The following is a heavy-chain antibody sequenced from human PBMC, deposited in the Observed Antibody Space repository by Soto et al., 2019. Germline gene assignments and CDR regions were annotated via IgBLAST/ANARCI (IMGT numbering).Heavy chain of an antibody. CDR1: GITFSSYA. CDR3: VKGGDYYDSSYFDS. D-gene: IGHD3-22*01. V-gene: IGHV3-30*18. CDR2: ISYDGSSN. J-gene: IGHJ4*02. Sequence: QVQLEESGGGVVQPGRSLRLSCVVSGITFSSYAMHWVRQGPGKGLEWVALISYDGSSNYYADSVKGRFNISRDNSKNTLYLQVHSLRAEDTAVYYCVKGGDYYDSSYFDSWGQGTLVTVAS.